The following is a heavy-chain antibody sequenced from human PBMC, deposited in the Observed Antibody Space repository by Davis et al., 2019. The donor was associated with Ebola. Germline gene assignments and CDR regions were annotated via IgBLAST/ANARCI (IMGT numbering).Heavy chain of an antibody. J-gene: IGHJ4*02. CDR3: ARYSSSSGY. D-gene: IGHD6-6*01. CDR1: GFTFSSYS. Sequence: GESLKISCAASGFTFSSYSMNWVRQAPGKGLEWVSYISSSSSTIYYADSVKGRFTISRDNAKNSLYLQMNSLRAEDTAVYYCARYSSSSGYWGQGTLVTVSS. V-gene: IGHV3-48*04. CDR2: ISSSSSTI.